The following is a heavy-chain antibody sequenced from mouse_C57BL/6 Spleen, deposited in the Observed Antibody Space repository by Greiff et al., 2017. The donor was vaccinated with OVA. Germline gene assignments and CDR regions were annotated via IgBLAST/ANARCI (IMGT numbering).Heavy chain of an antibody. J-gene: IGHJ1*03. CDR3: ARHEDQIDGSREDWYFDV. CDR1: GYTFTEYT. Sequence: VQLQQSGAELVKPGASVKLSCKASGYTFTEYTIHWVKQRSGQGLEWIGWFYPGSGSIKYNEKFKDKATLTADKSSSTVYMELSRLTSEDSAVYCCARHEDQIDGSREDWYFDVWGTGTTVTVSS. CDR2: FYPGSGSI. D-gene: IGHD1-1*01. V-gene: IGHV1-62-2*01.